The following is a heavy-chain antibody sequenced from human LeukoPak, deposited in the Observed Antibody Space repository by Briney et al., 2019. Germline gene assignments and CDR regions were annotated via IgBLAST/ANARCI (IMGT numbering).Heavy chain of an antibody. CDR2: ISAYNGNT. J-gene: IGHJ5*02. CDR3: ARAPSYSSSSNWFDP. CDR1: GYTFTSYG. Sequence: ASVKVSCKASGYTFTSYGISWVRQAPGQGLEWMGWISAYNGNTNYAQKLRGRVTMTTDTSTSTAYMELRSLRSDDTAVYYCARAPSYSSSSNWFDPWGQGTLVTVSS. D-gene: IGHD6-13*01. V-gene: IGHV1-18*01.